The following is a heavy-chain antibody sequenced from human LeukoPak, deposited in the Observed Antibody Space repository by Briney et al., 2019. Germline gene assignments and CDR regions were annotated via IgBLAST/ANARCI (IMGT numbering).Heavy chain of an antibody. CDR1: GGTFSSYA. Sequence: ASVKVSCKASGGTFSSYAISWVRQAPGQGLEWMGGIIPIFGTANYAQEFQGRVTITADESTSTAYMELSSLRSEDTAVYYCARVPLPLPNWFDPWGQGTLVTVSS. CDR3: ARVPLPLPNWFDP. J-gene: IGHJ5*02. V-gene: IGHV1-69*13. CDR2: IIPIFGTA.